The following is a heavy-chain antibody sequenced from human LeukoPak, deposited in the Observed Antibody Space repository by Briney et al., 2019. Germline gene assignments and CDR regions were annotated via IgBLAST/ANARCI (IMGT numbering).Heavy chain of an antibody. Sequence: SETLSLTCTVSGGSISSSSYYWGWIRQPPGKGLEWIGSIYYGGSTYYNPSLKSRVTISVDTSKNQFSLKLSSVTAADTAVYYCARVVVVVAARINWFDPWGQGTLVTVSS. D-gene: IGHD2-15*01. CDR1: GGSISSSSYY. V-gene: IGHV4-39*07. J-gene: IGHJ5*02. CDR2: IYYGGST. CDR3: ARVVVVVAARINWFDP.